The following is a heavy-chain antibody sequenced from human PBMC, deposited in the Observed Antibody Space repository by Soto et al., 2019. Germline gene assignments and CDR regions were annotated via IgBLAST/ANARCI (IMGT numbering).Heavy chain of an antibody. CDR1: GGSISSSSYY. Sequence: SETLSLTCTVSGGSISSSSYYWGWIRQPPGKGLEWIGSIYYSGSTYYNPSLKRRVTISVDTSKNQFSLKLSSVTAADTAVYYCAIQEYGSGFDYWGQGTLVTVSS. V-gene: IGHV4-39*01. J-gene: IGHJ4*02. CDR3: AIQEYGSGFDY. D-gene: IGHD3-10*01. CDR2: IYYSGST.